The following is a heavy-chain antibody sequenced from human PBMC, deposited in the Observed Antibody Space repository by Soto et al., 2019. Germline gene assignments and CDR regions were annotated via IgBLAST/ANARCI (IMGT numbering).Heavy chain of an antibody. Sequence: DVELVESGGGLGKPGESLRLSCAVSGLTFRNVWMSWVRQAPGRGLEWVGRIRSKADGGSTGYAAPVNGRFIVSRDDSKDMLYLQMNSLKIEDTAVYYCTTDEVDARGFYKFDYWGQGILVTVSS. V-gene: IGHV3-15*07. D-gene: IGHD5-12*01. CDR1: GLTFRNVW. CDR3: TTDEVDARGFYKFDY. CDR2: IRSKADGGST. J-gene: IGHJ4*02.